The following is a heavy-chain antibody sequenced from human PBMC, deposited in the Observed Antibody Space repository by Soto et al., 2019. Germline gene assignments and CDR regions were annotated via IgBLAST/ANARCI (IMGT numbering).Heavy chain of an antibody. Sequence: PSQTLSLTCVITGDSVSSNSAGWSWARQSPSRGLEWLGGTYYRSKWYYEYAVSVRGRITINPDTSKNQYSLQLNSVTPEDTAVYFCARGEQYSGRIFDYWGQGTLVTVSS. J-gene: IGHJ4*01. D-gene: IGHD1-26*01. V-gene: IGHV6-1*01. CDR2: TYYRSKWYY. CDR3: ARGEQYSGRIFDY. CDR1: GDSVSSNSAG.